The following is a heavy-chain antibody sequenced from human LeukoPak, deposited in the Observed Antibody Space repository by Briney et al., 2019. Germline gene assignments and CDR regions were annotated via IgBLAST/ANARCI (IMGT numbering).Heavy chain of an antibody. Sequence: ASVKVSCKASGYNFTLYYMHWVRQAPGQGLEWMGIINPSGGSTSYAQKFRGRVTMTRDTSTSTVYMELSSLRSEDTAVYYCARDFGPLQVYVISHHAMDVWGQGTTVTVSS. J-gene: IGHJ6*02. CDR3: ARDFGPLQVYVISHHAMDV. D-gene: IGHD2-8*01. CDR2: INPSGGST. CDR1: GYNFTLYY. V-gene: IGHV1-46*01.